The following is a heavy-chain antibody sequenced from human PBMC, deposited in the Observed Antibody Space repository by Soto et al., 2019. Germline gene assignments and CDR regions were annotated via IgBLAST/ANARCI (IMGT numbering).Heavy chain of an antibody. CDR3: AKGAGDPKYYYGSGSYFDY. V-gene: IGHV3-23*01. Sequence: GGSLRLSCAASGFTFSSYAMSWVRQAPGKGLEWVSAISGSGGSTYYADSVKGRFTISRDNSKNTLYLQMNSLRAEDTAVYYCAKGAGDPKYYYGSGSYFDYWGQGTLVTVSS. CDR2: ISGSGGST. J-gene: IGHJ4*02. D-gene: IGHD3-10*01. CDR1: GFTFSSYA.